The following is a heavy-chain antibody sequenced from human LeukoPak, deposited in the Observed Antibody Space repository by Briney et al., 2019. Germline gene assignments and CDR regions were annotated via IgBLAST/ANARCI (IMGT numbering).Heavy chain of an antibody. CDR1: GFTFGSYG. Sequence: PGGSLRLSCAASGFTFGSYGMHWVRQAPGKGLEWVSYISSSGYTMYYADSVRGRFSISRDNAKNSLYLQMNNLRAEDTAIYYCAKDPTAVVAAAYFDYWGQGTLVTVSS. CDR3: AKDPTAVVAAAYFDY. CDR2: ISSSGYTM. J-gene: IGHJ4*01. V-gene: IGHV3-48*01. D-gene: IGHD2-15*01.